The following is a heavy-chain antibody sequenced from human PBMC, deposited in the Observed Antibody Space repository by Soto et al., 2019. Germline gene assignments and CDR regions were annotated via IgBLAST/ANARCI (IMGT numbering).Heavy chain of an antibody. CDR1: VESVSSYW. CDR3: ARHVTGIADPKQWFDP. V-gene: IGHV5-51*01. CDR2: IYPGDSDT. J-gene: IGHJ5*02. D-gene: IGHD6-13*01. Sequence: VKSSCERPVESVSSYWRWPVRQKTEKGLEWMGIIYPGDSDTRYSPSFQGQVTISADKSISTAYLQWSSLKASDTAMYYCARHVTGIADPKQWFDPWGQGPLVTV.